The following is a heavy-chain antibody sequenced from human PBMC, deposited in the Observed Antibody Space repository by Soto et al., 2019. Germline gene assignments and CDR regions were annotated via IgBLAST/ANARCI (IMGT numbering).Heavy chain of an antibody. Sequence: QVQLVESGGGVVQPGRSLRLSCAASGFTFSSYAMHWVRQAPGKVLEWVAVISYDGSNKYYADSVKGRFTISRDNSKNTLYLQMNSLRAEDTAVYYCARMASFYCSGGSCYPTYGMDVWGQGTTVTVSS. D-gene: IGHD2-15*01. CDR2: ISYDGSNK. CDR3: ARMASFYCSGGSCYPTYGMDV. J-gene: IGHJ6*02. CDR1: GFTFSSYA. V-gene: IGHV3-30-3*01.